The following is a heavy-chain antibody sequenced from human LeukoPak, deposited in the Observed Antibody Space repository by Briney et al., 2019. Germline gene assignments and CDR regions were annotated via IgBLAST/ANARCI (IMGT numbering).Heavy chain of an antibody. CDR1: GYTFTSYG. CDR3: ARVGRAFEWLFVPDYYYYYMDV. D-gene: IGHD3-3*01. Sequence: GASVKVSCKASGYTFTSYGISWVRQAPGQGLEWMGWISAYNGNTNYAQKLQGRVTMTTDTSTSTAYMELRSLRSDDTAVYYCARVGRAFEWLFVPDYYYYYMDVCGKGTTVTVSS. V-gene: IGHV1-18*01. J-gene: IGHJ6*03. CDR2: ISAYNGNT.